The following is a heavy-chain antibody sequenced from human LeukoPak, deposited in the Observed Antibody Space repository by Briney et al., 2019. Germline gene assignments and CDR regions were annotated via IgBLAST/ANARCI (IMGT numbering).Heavy chain of an antibody. CDR2: INPNSGGT. D-gene: IGHD2-21*01. CDR1: GYTFTGYY. V-gene: IGHV1-2*02. Sequence: ASVKVSCKASGYTFTGYYMHWVRQAPGQGLEWMGWINPNSGGTNYAQKFQGRVTMTRDTSISTAYMELSRLRSDDTAVYYCARDLQMWTADYYYGMDVWGQGTTVTVS. CDR3: ARDLQMWTADYYYGMDV. J-gene: IGHJ6*02.